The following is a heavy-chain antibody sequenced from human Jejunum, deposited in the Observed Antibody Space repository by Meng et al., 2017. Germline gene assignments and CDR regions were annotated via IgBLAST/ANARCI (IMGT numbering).Heavy chain of an antibody. CDR3: ARVASFVSDY. CDR2: INPLGGTT. Sequence: QVQLVRVGAEVKKPGATVKVSCKASAYTFTSYYMHWVRQAPGQGLQWMGIINPLGGTTIYAQKFQGRVTMTRDTSTSTAYMELRNLRSDDTAVYYCARVASFVSDYWGQGTLVTVSS. V-gene: IGHV1-46*01. CDR1: AYTFTSYY. D-gene: IGHD3-3*01. J-gene: IGHJ4*02.